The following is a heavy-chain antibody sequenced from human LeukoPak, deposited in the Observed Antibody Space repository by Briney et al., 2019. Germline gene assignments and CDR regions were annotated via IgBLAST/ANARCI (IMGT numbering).Heavy chain of an antibody. CDR2: IKQDGSDK. D-gene: IGHD4-17*01. J-gene: IGHJ4*02. CDR3: AREVYGDNYFDY. V-gene: IGHV3-7*05. CDR1: GFTFSSYW. Sequence: PGGSLRLSCAASGFTFSSYWMSWVRQAPGRGLEWVANIKQDGSDKYYVDSVKGRFTISRDNAKTSLFLQMNSLRAEDTAVYYCAREVYGDNYFDYWGRGTLVTVSS.